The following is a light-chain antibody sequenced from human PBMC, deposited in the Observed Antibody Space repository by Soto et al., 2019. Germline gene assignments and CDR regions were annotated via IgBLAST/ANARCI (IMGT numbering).Light chain of an antibody. Sequence: QSALTQPASVCGSPGQSITISRTGTSSDVGGYNYVSWYQQHPGKGPKLMIYEVSNRPSEVSNRFSGSKSGNTATLTISGLQAEDEADYYCSSYTSTTTRVFGTGTKVTVL. CDR1: SSDVGGYNY. J-gene: IGLJ1*01. CDR3: SSYTSTTTRV. CDR2: EVS. V-gene: IGLV2-14*03.